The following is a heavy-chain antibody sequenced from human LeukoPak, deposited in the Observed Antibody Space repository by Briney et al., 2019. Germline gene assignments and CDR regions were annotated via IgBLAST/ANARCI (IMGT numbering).Heavy chain of an antibody. J-gene: IGHJ4*02. CDR1: GGSLSGYY. V-gene: IGHV4-4*08. CDR2: IYTSGST. D-gene: IGHD6-6*01. Sequence: PLETLSLTCAVSGGSLSGYYWTWIRQPPGKRLEWIGRIYTSGSTNYNPSLKSRVTISVDTSKNQFSLKLSSVTAADTAVYYCAIEYSSSSSFDYWGQGTLVTVSS. CDR3: AIEYSSSSSFDY.